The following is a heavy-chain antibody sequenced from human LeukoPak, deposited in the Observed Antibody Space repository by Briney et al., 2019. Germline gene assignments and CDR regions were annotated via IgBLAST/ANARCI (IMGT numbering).Heavy chain of an antibody. Sequence: PGGSLRLSCAASGFTVSSNSMRWVRQAPGKGLEWVSVIYSGGSTYYADSVKGRFTISRDNSKNTLYLQMNSLRAEDTAVYYCAKTKITLIVVANPNSGALDIWGQGTMVTVSS. CDR2: IYSGGST. CDR1: GFTVSSNS. J-gene: IGHJ3*02. CDR3: AKTKITLIVVANPNSGALDI. V-gene: IGHV3-53*01. D-gene: IGHD3-22*01.